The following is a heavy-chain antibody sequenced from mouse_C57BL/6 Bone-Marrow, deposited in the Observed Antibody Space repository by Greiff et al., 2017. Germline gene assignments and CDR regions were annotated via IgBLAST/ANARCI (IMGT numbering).Heavy chain of an antibody. J-gene: IGHJ4*01. V-gene: IGHV1-64*01. CDR2: IYPNSGST. CDR1: GYTFTSYW. Sequence: QVQLQQPGAELVKPGASVKLSCKASGYTFTSYWMHWVKQRPGQGLEWIGMIYPNSGSTNYNEKFKSKATLTVDKSSSTAYMQLSSLTSEDSAVYYCARWYYDSMDYWGQGTSVTVSS. D-gene: IGHD1-1*01. CDR3: ARWYYDSMDY.